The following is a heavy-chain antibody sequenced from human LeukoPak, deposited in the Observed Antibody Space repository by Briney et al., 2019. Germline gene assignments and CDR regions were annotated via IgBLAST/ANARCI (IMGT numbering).Heavy chain of an antibody. Sequence: ASESLSLTCTVSGGSISSGGYYWSWLRQHPGKGLEWIGYIYYSGSTYYNPSLKSRVTISVDTSKNKFSLKLSSVTAADTAVYHCARGYGDYLSFDYWGRGTLVTVSS. J-gene: IGHJ4*02. D-gene: IGHD4-17*01. CDR2: IYYSGST. CDR3: ARGYGDYLSFDY. CDR1: GGSISSGGYY. V-gene: IGHV4-31*03.